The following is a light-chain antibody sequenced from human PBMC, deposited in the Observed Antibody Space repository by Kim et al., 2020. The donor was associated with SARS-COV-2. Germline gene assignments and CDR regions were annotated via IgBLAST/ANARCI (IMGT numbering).Light chain of an antibody. V-gene: IGLV2-14*03. CDR3: SSYTTSTLEV. CDR2: DVS. Sequence: QSALTQPASVSASLGQSVTISCTGTSSDIGGYNFVSWYQQHPGTAPKLMIYDVSHRPSGVANRFSGSKSGSTASLTISGLQAEDEADYYCSSYTTSTLEVFGGGTKVTVL. J-gene: IGLJ2*01. CDR1: SSDIGGYNF.